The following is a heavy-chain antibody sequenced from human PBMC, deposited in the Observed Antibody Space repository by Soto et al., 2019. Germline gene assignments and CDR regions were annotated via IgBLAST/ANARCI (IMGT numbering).Heavy chain of an antibody. CDR2: ISSSGSTI. Sequence: PGGSLRLSCAASGFTFSDYYMSWIRQAPGKGLEWVSYISSSGSTIYYADSVKGRFTISRDNAKNSLYLQMNSLRAEDTAVYYCAKLTTVTTQNWYFDLWGRGTLVTVSS. CDR1: GFTFSDYY. D-gene: IGHD4-17*01. J-gene: IGHJ2*01. V-gene: IGHV3-11*01. CDR3: AKLTTVTTQNWYFDL.